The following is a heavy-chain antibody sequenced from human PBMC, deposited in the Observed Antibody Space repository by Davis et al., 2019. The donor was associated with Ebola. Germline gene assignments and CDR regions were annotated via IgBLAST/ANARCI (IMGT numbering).Heavy chain of an antibody. CDR3: ARGTGYLIDY. Sequence: GESLKIPCAASGFTFSSCWLPWVRQAPGTGLEWVANINQDGSETNFVDSVKGRFTISKDNAKNSLYLQMHSLRAEDTAVYSCARGTGYLIDYWGQGTLVTVSS. J-gene: IGHJ4*02. V-gene: IGHV3-7*04. CDR2: INQDGSET. CDR1: GFTFSSCW. D-gene: IGHD3-9*01.